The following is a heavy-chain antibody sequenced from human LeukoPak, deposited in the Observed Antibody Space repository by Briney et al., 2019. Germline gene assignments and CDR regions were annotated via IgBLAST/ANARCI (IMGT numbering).Heavy chain of an antibody. J-gene: IGHJ3*02. V-gene: IGHV1-2*02. CDR1: GYTFTGYY. Sequence: ASVKVSCKASGYTFTGYYLHWVRQAPGQGLEWMGWINPNSGGTNYAQKFQGRVTMTRDTPISTAYMELSRLRSDDTAVYYCARYDSSKGDAFDIWGQGSVVTVSS. CDR2: INPNSGGT. CDR3: ARYDSSKGDAFDI. D-gene: IGHD3-22*01.